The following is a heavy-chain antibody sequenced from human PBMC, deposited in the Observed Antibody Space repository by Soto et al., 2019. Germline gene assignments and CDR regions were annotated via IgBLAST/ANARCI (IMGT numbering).Heavy chain of an antibody. CDR1: GFTFSSYA. D-gene: IGHD3-22*01. CDR3: ASDLLDSSGYSQLNRY. V-gene: IGHV3-23*01. J-gene: IGHJ4*02. Sequence: GGSLRLSCAASGFTFSSYAVSWVRQAPGKWLEWVSAISGSGGSTYYAVSVKGRFTISRDNSKNTLYLQMNSLRAEDTAVYYCASDLLDSSGYSQLNRYWGQGTLVTVSS. CDR2: ISGSGGST.